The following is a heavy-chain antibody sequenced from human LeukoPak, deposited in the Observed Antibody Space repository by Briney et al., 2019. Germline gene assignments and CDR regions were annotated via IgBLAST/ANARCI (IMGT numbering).Heavy chain of an antibody. CDR1: GFTFSSYW. Sequence: GGSLRLSCAASGFTFSSYWMHWVRQAPGKGLVWVSRINSDGSSTSYADSVKGRFTISRDNAKNTLYLQMNSLRAEDTAVYYCARVGAATLVFDYWGQGTLVTVSS. D-gene: IGHD1-26*01. J-gene: IGHJ4*02. V-gene: IGHV3-74*01. CDR3: ARVGAATLVFDY. CDR2: INSDGSST.